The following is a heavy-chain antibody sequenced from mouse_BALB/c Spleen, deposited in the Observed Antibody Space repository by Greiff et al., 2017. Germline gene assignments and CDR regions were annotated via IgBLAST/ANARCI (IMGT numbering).Heavy chain of an antibody. CDR2: IWAGGST. CDR3: ARDVYYGDWYFDV. CDR1: GFSLTSYG. Sequence: QVQLQQSGPGLVAPSQSLSITCTVSGFSLTSYGVHWVRQPPGKGLEWLGVIWAGGSTNYNSALMSRLSISKDNSKSQVFLKMNSLQTDDTAMYYCARDVYYGDWYFDVWGAGTTVTVSS. D-gene: IGHD1-1*01. J-gene: IGHJ1*01. V-gene: IGHV2-9*02.